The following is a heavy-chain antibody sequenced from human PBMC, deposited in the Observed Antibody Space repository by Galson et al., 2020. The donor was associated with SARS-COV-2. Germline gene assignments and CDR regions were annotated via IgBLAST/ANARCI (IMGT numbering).Heavy chain of an antibody. CDR2: IDPTDSYT. V-gene: IGHV5-10-1*01. D-gene: IGHD1-26*01. CDR3: ARHTGSYYFGY. Sequence: HGESLKISCQGSGYSFTNYWISWVRQMPGKGLEWMGRIDPTDSYTNYSPSFQGHVTISADKSISTASLQWSSLKALDTAIYYCARHTGSYYFGYGGQGTLVTVSS. CDR1: GYSFTNYW. J-gene: IGHJ4*02.